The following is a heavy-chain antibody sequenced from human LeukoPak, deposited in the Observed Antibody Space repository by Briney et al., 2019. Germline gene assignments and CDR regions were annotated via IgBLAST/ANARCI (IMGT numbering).Heavy chain of an antibody. CDR3: TRERHDSSGYAGYYFDY. V-gene: IGHV3-49*03. CDR1: GFTFGDYG. D-gene: IGHD3-22*01. J-gene: IGHJ4*02. CDR2: IRSKAYGGTI. Sequence: GGSLRLSCTASGFTFGDYGMSWFRQAPGKGLEWVGFIRSKAYGGTIEYAASVEGRFTISRDDSKSIAYLQMNSLKTEDTAVYYCTRERHDSSGYAGYYFDYWGQGTLVTVSS.